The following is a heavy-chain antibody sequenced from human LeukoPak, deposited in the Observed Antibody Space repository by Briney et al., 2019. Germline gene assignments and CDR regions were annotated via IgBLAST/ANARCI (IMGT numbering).Heavy chain of an antibody. CDR3: ARRFYEYNVYDRHFDS. V-gene: IGHV3-74*03. D-gene: IGHD3-16*01. J-gene: IGHJ4*02. Sequence: GGSLRLSCADSGFTFSRDWMHWVRQAPGKGPEWVSRISDDGSITTYADSVQGRFTISRDNAKSTVFLQMNSLRVEDTAVYFCARRFYEYNVYDRHFDSWGQGILVAVSS. CDR1: GFTFSRDW. CDR2: ISDDGSIT.